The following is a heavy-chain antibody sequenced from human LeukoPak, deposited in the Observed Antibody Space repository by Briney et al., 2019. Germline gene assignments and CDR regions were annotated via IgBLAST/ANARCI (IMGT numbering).Heavy chain of an antibody. Sequence: AASVKVSCKASGYTFTSYDINWVRQATGQGLEWMGWMNPNSGNTGYAQKFQGRVTITRNTSISTAYMELSSLRSEDTAVYYCARVESGYYYYYYYMDVWGKGTTVTVSS. CDR3: ARVESGYYYYYYYMDV. CDR2: MNPNSGNT. J-gene: IGHJ6*03. CDR1: GYTFTSYD. V-gene: IGHV1-8*03. D-gene: IGHD3-3*01.